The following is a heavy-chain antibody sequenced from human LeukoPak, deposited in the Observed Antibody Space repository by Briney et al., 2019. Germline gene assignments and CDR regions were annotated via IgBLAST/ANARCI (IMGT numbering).Heavy chain of an antibody. Sequence: PSQTLSLTCTVSGGSISSGGYYWSWIRQHPGKGLEWIGYIYYSGSTYYNPSLKSRVTISVDTSKNQFSLKLSSVTAADTAVYYCARDLPPPDYYDSSXHWGGXFAFXXXXQGTMVTVSS. CDR3: ARDLPPPDYYDSSXHWGGXFAFXX. D-gene: IGHD3-22*01. J-gene: IGHJ3*01. CDR2: IYYSGST. V-gene: IGHV4-31*03. CDR1: GGSISSGGYY.